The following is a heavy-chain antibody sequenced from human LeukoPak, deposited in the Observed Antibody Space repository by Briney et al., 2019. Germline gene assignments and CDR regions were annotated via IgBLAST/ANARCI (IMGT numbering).Heavy chain of an antibody. CDR1: GGSISSYY. J-gene: IGHJ4*02. Sequence: SETLSPTCTVSGGSISSYYWSWIRQPPGKGLEWIGYIYYSGSTNYNPSLKSRVTISVDTSKNQFSLKLSSVTAADTAVYYCVRAQYSSSWDKIYYFDYWGQGTLVTVSS. CDR3: VRAQYSSSWDKIYYFDY. V-gene: IGHV4-59*01. D-gene: IGHD6-13*01. CDR2: IYYSGST.